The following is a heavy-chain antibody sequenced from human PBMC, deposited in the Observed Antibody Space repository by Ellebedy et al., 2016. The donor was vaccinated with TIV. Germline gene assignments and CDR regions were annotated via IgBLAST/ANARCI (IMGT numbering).Heavy chain of an antibody. J-gene: IGHJ4*02. CDR2: IVGNGGST. V-gene: IGHV3-64D*06. D-gene: IGHD3-16*01. Sequence: PGGSLRLSCSASGFTFSSYAMHWVRKAPGKGLEYVSAIVGNGGSTYYADSVKGRFTISRDNSKNTLYLQMSSLRPEDTAVYYCVKAWGDWGQGTLVTVSS. CDR1: GFTFSSYA. CDR3: VKAWGD.